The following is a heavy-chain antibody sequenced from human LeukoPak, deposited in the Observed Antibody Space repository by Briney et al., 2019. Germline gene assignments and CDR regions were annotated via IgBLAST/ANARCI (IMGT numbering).Heavy chain of an antibody. CDR1: GFTFNTYW. J-gene: IGHJ3*02. Sequence: GRSLRLSCAASGFTFNTYWMHWVRQAPGKRLVWVSRINTDGSSTNYADSVKGRFTISRDNAENTLYLQMNSLRAEDTAVYYCARAEDCSSTSCPRAFDIWGQGTMVTVSS. CDR3: ARAEDCSSTSCPRAFDI. CDR2: INTDGSST. V-gene: IGHV3-74*01. D-gene: IGHD2-2*01.